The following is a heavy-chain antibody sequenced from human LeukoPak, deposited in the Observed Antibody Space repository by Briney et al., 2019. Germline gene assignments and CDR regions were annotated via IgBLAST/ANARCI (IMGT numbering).Heavy chain of an antibody. CDR3: ARDHGSSSNGNWFDP. CDR1: GYTFSSYG. J-gene: IGHJ5*02. V-gene: IGHV1-18*01. CDR2: ISVAHGNT. D-gene: IGHD6-13*01. Sequence: ASVKVSCKASGYTFSSYGISWVRQVPGQRLEWLGWISVAHGNTNYAQKFQDRVTMTTDTSTTTGYMGLRSLRSDDTAFYYCARDHGSSSNGNWFDPWGQGTLVIVSS.